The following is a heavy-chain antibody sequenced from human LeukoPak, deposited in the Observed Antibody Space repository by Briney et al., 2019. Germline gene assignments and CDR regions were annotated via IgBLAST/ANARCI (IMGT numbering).Heavy chain of an antibody. CDR3: AKDLSSWGSMGRGAFDI. CDR2: ISGSGGST. V-gene: IGHV3-23*01. D-gene: IGHD3-10*01. CDR1: GFTFSSYA. J-gene: IGHJ3*02. Sequence: PGGSLRLSCAASGFTFSSYAMSWVRQAPGKGLEWVSAISGSGGSTYYADSGKGRFTISRDNSKNTLYLQMNSLRAEDTAVYYCAKDLSSWGSMGRGAFDIWGQGTMVTVSS.